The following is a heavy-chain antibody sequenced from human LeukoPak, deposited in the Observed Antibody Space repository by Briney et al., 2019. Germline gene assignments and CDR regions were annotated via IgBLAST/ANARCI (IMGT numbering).Heavy chain of an antibody. CDR3: AKGWDLFAY. CDR2: LGGKGDI. J-gene: IGHJ4*02. V-gene: IGHV3-23*01. Sequence: GGSLRLSCAASGFTFSSYGMHWVRQAPGKGLEWVSTLGGKGDIYYADSVKGRFTISRDTSKNTVFLQMNSLRVEDTAVYFCAKGWDLFAYWGQGTLVTVSS. D-gene: IGHD1-26*01. CDR1: GFTFSSYG.